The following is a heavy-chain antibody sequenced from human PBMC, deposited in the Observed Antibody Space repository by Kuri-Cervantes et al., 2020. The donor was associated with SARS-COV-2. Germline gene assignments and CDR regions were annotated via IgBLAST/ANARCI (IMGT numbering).Heavy chain of an antibody. CDR1: GGSISSYY. D-gene: IGHD3-3*01. CDR2: IYHSGST. V-gene: IGHV4-59*04. Sequence: SETLSLTCTVSGGSISSYYWSWIRQPPGKGLEWIGYIYHSGSTYYNPSLKSRVTISVDRSKNQFSLKLRSVTAADTAVYYCATPFGAVPYWGRGTLVTVSS. CDR3: ATPFGAVPY. J-gene: IGHJ4*02.